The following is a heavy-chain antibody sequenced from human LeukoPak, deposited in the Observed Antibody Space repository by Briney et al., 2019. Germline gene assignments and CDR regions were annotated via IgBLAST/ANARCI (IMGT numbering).Heavy chain of an antibody. Sequence: SETLSLTCAVYGGSFSGYYWSWIRQPPGKGLEWIGEINHSGSTNYNPSLKSRVTISVDTSKNQFSLKLSSVTAADTAVYYCARGRPRITMIVVVSFDYWGQGTLITVSS. J-gene: IGHJ4*02. CDR2: INHSGST. CDR1: GGSFSGYY. V-gene: IGHV4-34*01. CDR3: ARGRPRITMIVVVSFDY. D-gene: IGHD3-22*01.